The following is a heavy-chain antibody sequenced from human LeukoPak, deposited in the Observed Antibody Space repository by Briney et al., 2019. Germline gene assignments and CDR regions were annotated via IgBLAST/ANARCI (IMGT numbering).Heavy chain of an antibody. Sequence: PSETLSLTCTVSGGSISSYYWSWIRQPAGKGLEWIGRIYTSGSTNYNPSLKSRVTMSVDTSKNQFSLKLSSVTAADTAVYYCARDWIAAAGPQWLGVPGDVWGQGTTVTVSS. D-gene: IGHD6-13*01. J-gene: IGHJ6*02. CDR3: ARDWIAAAGPQWLGVPGDV. CDR2: IYTSGST. CDR1: GGSISSYY. V-gene: IGHV4-4*07.